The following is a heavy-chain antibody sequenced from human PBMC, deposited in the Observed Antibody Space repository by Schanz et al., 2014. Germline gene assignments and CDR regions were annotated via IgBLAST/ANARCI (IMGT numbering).Heavy chain of an antibody. D-gene: IGHD3-22*01. CDR1: GYTFTVYY. CDR2: INPNSGGA. CDR3: ARGDRIVDY. Sequence: QVQLVQSGGEVKTPGASVKVSCKASGYTFTVYYMHWVRQAPGQGLEWGGRINPNSGGANYAQKFQGRVTMTTDTSVSTAYMELSRLTSDDTAVYYCARGDRIVDYWGQGTLVTVSS. J-gene: IGHJ4*02. V-gene: IGHV1-2*06.